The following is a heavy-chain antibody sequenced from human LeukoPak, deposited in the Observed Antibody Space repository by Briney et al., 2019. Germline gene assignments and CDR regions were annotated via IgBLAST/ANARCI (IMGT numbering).Heavy chain of an antibody. Sequence: GGSLRLSCAASGFTFSSYAMSWVRQAPGKGLEWVSAISGSGGSTYYADSVKGRFTISRDNSKNTLYLQMNSLSAEDTAVYYGANVRTGWGVDAFYSWKQERLVTVSS. J-gene: IGHJ3*02. V-gene: IGHV3-23*01. CDR2: ISGSGGST. D-gene: IGHD3-10*01. CDR1: GFTFSSYA. CDR3: ANVRTGWGVDAFYS.